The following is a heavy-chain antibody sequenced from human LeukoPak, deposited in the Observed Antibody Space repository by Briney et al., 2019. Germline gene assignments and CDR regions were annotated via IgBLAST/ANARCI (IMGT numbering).Heavy chain of an antibody. CDR1: EFTFSSYG. V-gene: IGHV3-23*01. CDR3: AKGVAASTFNWFDP. J-gene: IGHJ5*02. D-gene: IGHD2-15*01. CDR2: TSRGGGST. Sequence: GGSLRLSCAASEFTFSSYGMSWVRQAPGKGLEWVASTSRGGGSTYYVDSVKGRFTISRDNPKNTLYLQMNSLRAEDTAVYYCAKGVAASTFNWFDPWGQGTLVTVSS.